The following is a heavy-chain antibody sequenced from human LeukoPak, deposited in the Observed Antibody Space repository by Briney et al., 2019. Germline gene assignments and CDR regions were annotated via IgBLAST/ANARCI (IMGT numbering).Heavy chain of an antibody. J-gene: IGHJ4*02. D-gene: IGHD2-15*01. Sequence: SETLSLTCTVSGGSISSYYWSWTRQPAGKGLEWIGRIYTSGSTSYNPSLKSRVTMSVHTSKNQFSLSLSSVTAADTAVYYCARRYCGGGSCYSSFDYWGQGTLVTVSS. CDR1: GGSISSYY. CDR2: IYTSGST. CDR3: ARRYCGGGSCYSSFDY. V-gene: IGHV4-4*07.